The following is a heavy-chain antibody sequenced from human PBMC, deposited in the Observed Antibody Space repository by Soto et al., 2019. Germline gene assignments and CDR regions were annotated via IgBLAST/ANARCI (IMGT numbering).Heavy chain of an antibody. CDR1: GDSVSSNSAA. Sequence: SQTLSLPCAISGDSVSSNSAAWNWIRQSPSRGPEWLGRTYYRSKWYNDYAVSVKSRITINPDTSKNQFSLQLNSVTPEDTAVYYCARGGALVRAFDIWGQGTMVTVSS. J-gene: IGHJ3*02. D-gene: IGHD3-10*01. CDR2: TYYRSKWYN. V-gene: IGHV6-1*01. CDR3: ARGGALVRAFDI.